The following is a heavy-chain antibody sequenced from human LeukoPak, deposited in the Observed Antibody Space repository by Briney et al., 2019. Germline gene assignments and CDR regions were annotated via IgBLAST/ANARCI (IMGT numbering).Heavy chain of an antibody. J-gene: IGHJ4*02. CDR3: ARASASGGHYYFDY. CDR2: ISSDWTTT. D-gene: IGHD3-10*01. Sequence: GGSLRLSCPVSEITFSKYWIHWVRKAPGKGLLWVSRISSDWTTTTYADSVKGRFTISRDNAKNSLYLQMNSLRAEDTAVYYCARASASGGHYYFDYWGQGTLVTVSS. CDR1: EITFSKYW. V-gene: IGHV3-74*01.